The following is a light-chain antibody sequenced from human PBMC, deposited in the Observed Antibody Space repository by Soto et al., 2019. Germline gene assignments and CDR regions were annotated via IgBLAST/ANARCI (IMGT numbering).Light chain of an antibody. V-gene: IGKV3-20*01. CDR2: GTS. CDR3: QQYATSPTT. CDR1: QSVDTY. Sequence: EIVLTQSPDTLSLSPGERATVSCRASQSVDTYVAGYQKKPGQAPRLLIYGTSSRAIGIPGRFSGSGSGTDFTLTISRVEPEDFAVYYCQQYATSPTTFGQGARLDNK. J-gene: IGKJ5*01.